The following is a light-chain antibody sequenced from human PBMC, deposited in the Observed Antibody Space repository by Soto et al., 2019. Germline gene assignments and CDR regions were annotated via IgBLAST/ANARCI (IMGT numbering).Light chain of an antibody. V-gene: IGLV2-23*01. J-gene: IGLJ3*02. CDR3: CSYAGSSTSWV. CDR2: EDS. CDR1: SSDAGNYNF. Sequence: QSPLTQPACVSGSPGQSSTISFTGTSSDAGNYNFVSWYQQHPGKAPKVIIYEDSTRPSGVSNRISGSKSGNTASLTISGLQAEDEADYYCCSYAGSSTSWVFGGGTKLTVL.